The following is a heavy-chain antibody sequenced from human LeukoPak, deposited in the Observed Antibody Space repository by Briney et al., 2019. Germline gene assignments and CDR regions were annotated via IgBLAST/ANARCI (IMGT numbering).Heavy chain of an antibody. V-gene: IGHV3-7*01. D-gene: IGHD6-13*01. Sequence: GGSLRLSCAASGFTFSSYWMSWVRQAPGKGLEWVANIKQDGSEKYYVDSVKGRFTISRDNAKDSLYLQMNSLRAEDTAVYYCARFYSSPLMGFDYWGQGTLVTVSS. J-gene: IGHJ4*02. CDR1: GFTFSSYW. CDR2: IKQDGSEK. CDR3: ARFYSSPLMGFDY.